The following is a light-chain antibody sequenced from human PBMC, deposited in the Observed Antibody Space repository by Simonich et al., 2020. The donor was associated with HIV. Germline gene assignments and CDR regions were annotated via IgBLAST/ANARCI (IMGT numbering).Light chain of an antibody. J-gene: IGKJ3*01. CDR2: GAS. V-gene: IGKV3-15*01. CDR1: QSIRRN. Sequence: EIVMTQSPATLSVSPGETPTLSCTARQSIRRNLAGYQQKPGQAPRLLIYGASTRATGIPSRFSGSGSGTEFTLTISSMQSEDFAVYYCQQYNNWPFTFGPGTKVDIK. CDR3: QQYNNWPFT.